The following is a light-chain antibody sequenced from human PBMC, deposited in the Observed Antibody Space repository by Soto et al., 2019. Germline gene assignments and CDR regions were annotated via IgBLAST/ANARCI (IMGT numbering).Light chain of an antibody. CDR3: QHYNSYSEA. V-gene: IGKV1-5*01. CDR2: DAS. J-gene: IGKJ3*01. Sequence: DIRITKPPPTPPAADGDKVTLTCLASQSISMWLAWYQQKPGKAPNLLIYDASSLESGVPSRFSGSGSGTEFTLTISSLQPDDFATYYCQHYNSYSEAFGPGTKVDIK. CDR1: QSISMW.